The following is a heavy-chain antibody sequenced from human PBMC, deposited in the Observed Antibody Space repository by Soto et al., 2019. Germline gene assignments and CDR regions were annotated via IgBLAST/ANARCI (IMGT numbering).Heavy chain of an antibody. D-gene: IGHD4-17*01. J-gene: IGHJ3*02. CDR1: GFTFSNFA. CDR2: IGSSGGTT. Sequence: XXSLRLSCAASGFTFSNFAMSWVLQAPGKGLEWVSGIGSSGGTTHLADSVKGRFSISRDNSKNTLYLQMNSLRVEDTAVYYCGKDPNGDYIGAFDIWGQGTMVTVSS. CDR3: GKDPNGDYIGAFDI. V-gene: IGHV3-23*01.